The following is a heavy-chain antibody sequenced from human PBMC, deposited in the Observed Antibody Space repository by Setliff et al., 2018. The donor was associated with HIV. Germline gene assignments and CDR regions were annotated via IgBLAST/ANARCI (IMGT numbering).Heavy chain of an antibody. CDR3: ASTSSTKTLPDAFDI. CDR2: AIPMLGIA. CDR1: GGTFSSYV. J-gene: IGHJ3*02. V-gene: IGHV1-69*10. D-gene: IGHD2-2*01. Sequence: SVKVSCKASGGTFSSYVINWVRQAPGQGLEWMGGAIPMLGIANHVHKFQGRVTITADKSTSTADMELNSLRSEDTAVYYCASTSSTKTLPDAFDIWGQGTRVTVS.